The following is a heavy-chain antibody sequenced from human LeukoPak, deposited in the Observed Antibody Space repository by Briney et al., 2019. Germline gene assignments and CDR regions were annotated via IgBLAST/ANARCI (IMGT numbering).Heavy chain of an antibody. Sequence: ESLKISCKGFGYNFVTYWVAWVRQMPGKGLGWVGVIYPGNSDTRYSPSFQGQVTISADKSISTAYLQWSSLKASDTAIYYCARPPAAGTFSPFDIWGQGTMVTVFS. D-gene: IGHD6-13*01. CDR2: IYPGNSDT. J-gene: IGHJ3*02. CDR3: ARPPAAGTFSPFDI. V-gene: IGHV5-51*01. CDR1: GYNFVTYW.